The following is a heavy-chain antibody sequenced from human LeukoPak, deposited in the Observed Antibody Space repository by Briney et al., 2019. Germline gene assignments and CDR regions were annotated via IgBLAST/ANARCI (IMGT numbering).Heavy chain of an antibody. J-gene: IGHJ4*02. CDR3: ASEAGIAAAASFDY. D-gene: IGHD6-13*01. Sequence: ASVKVSCKASGYTFTSYDINWVRQTTGQGLEWMGWMNPPSGDTGYAQKFQGRVTITRNTSISTAYIELSSLTSEDTAVYYCASEAGIAAAASFDYWSQGTLVTVSS. V-gene: IGHV1-8*03. CDR1: GYTFTSYD. CDR2: MNPPSGDT.